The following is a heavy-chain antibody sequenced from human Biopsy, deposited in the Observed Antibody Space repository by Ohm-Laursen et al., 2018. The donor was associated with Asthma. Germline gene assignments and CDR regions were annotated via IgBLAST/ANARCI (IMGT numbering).Heavy chain of an antibody. J-gene: IGHJ6*02. V-gene: IGHV4-30-4*01. CDR3: ARVASYGDLYFGIDV. CDR1: GAYIGTPDYH. CDR2: VFWSGTT. Sequence: TLSLTCTVSGAYIGTPDYHWSWIRQSPGTGLEWIGFVFWSGTTHYNRSLERRLSISIATTRNEFSMTLRSVTAADTAVYFCARVASYGDLYFGIDVWGPGTTVSVS. D-gene: IGHD4-17*01.